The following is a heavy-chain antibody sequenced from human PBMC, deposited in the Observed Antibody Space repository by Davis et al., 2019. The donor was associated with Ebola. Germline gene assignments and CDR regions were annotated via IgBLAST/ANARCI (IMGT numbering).Heavy chain of an antibody. CDR3: ARGRNMGIAPLGDY. Sequence: ASVKVSCKASGYTFTSYDINWVRQATGQGLEWMGWMNPNSGNTGYAQKFQGRVTMTRNTSISTAYMELSSLRSEDTAVYYCARGRNMGIAPLGDYWGQGTLVTVSS. CDR1: GYTFTSYD. D-gene: IGHD6-13*01. V-gene: IGHV1-8*01. J-gene: IGHJ4*02. CDR2: MNPNSGNT.